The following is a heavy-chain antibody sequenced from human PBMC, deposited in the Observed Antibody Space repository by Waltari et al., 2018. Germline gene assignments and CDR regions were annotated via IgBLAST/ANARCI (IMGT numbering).Heavy chain of an antibody. CDR1: GGSISSYY. CDR3: ARSEYSSAVDAFDI. Sequence: QVQLQASGPGLVKPSETLSLTCTVSGGSISSYYWSWIRQPPGKGLEWIGYIYYSGSTNYNPSLKSRVTISVDTSKNQFSLKLSSVTAADTAVYYCARSEYSSAVDAFDIWGQGTMVTVSS. J-gene: IGHJ3*02. CDR2: IYYSGST. V-gene: IGHV4-59*01. D-gene: IGHD6-6*01.